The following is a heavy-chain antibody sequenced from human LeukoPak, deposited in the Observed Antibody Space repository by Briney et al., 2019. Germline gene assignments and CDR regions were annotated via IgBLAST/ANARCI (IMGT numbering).Heavy chain of an antibody. CDR1: GFTFSSFW. J-gene: IGHJ5*02. CDR2: IKKDGSEK. D-gene: IGHD3-16*01. CDR3: VRGHSIGDDP. V-gene: IGHV3-7*01. Sequence: GGSPRLSCAASGFTFSSFWMTWVSQAPGKWLGWVANIKKDGSEKYYVDSVKGRFTISRDNAKNSLYLQMNSLRAEDTAMYYCVRGHSIGDDPWGQGTLVTVSS.